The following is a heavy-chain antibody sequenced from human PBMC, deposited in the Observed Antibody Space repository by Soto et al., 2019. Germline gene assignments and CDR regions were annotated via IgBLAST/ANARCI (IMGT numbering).Heavy chain of an antibody. CDR2: IKQDGSDK. D-gene: IGHD6-6*01. CDR1: GFTFSSYW. J-gene: IGHJ4*02. Sequence: EVQLVESGGGLVQPGGSLRLSCAASGFTFSSYWMSWVRQAPGKGLEGVANIKQDGSDKYYVDSGKGRCTISRDNATNSLYLQMNNLSAEDTAIYYCAKVKSLAGQEWGQGTLVTVSS. CDR3: AKVKSLAGQE. V-gene: IGHV3-7*05.